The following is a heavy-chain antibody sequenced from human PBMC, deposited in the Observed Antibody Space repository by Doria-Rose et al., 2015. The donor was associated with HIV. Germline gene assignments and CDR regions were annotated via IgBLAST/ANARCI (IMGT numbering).Heavy chain of an antibody. CDR2: IFSDDER. CDR1: GVSLSSPGMG. CDR3: ARIKSSRWYHKYYFDF. D-gene: IGHD6-13*01. Sequence: QVTLKESGPVLVKPTETLTXTCTVSGVSLSSPGMGVSWIRQPPGKALEWLANIFSDDERSYKTSLKSRLTISRGTSKGQVVLTMTDMDPVDTATYYCARIKSSRWYHKYYFDFWGQGTLVIVSA. J-gene: IGHJ4*02. V-gene: IGHV2-26*01.